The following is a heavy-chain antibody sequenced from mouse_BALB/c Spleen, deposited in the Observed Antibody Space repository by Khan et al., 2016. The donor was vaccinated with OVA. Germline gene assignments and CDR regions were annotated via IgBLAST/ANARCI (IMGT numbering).Heavy chain of an antibody. D-gene: IGHD2-14*01. V-gene: IGHV3-2*02. Sequence: EVQLQESGPGLVKPSQSLSLTCTVTGYSITSEYARNWIRQFPGNKLEWMGYISSTGSTRYNPSLKSRISITRDTSKNQFFLQLKSVTTKDTATYYGARSRYYCYGYALDFWGRGTSVTVSS. J-gene: IGHJ4*01. CDR2: ISSTGST. CDR1: GYSITSEYA. CDR3: ARSRYYCYGYALDF.